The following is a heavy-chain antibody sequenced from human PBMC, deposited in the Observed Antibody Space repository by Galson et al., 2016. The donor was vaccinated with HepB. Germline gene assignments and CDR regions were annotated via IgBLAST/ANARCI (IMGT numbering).Heavy chain of an antibody. Sequence: SETPSLTCTVSSGPISSNLYFWGWIRQPPGKGLEWIGSMYYSGGTYYNPYLKSRVTLSVDTSKNQFSLKLSSLTAADTAVYYCARHVIDGYPHYFDYWGQGTLVTVSS. CDR1: SGPISSNLYF. CDR2: MYYSGGT. V-gene: IGHV4-39*01. CDR3: ARHVIDGYPHYFDY. D-gene: IGHD5-24*01. J-gene: IGHJ4*02.